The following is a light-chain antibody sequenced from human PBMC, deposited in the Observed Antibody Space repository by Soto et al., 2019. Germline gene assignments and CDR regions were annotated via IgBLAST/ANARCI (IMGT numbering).Light chain of an antibody. V-gene: IGLV2-8*01. CDR1: SSDVGGYNY. CDR3: GSYAGSTEVV. J-gene: IGLJ2*01. CDR2: EVS. Sequence: QSALTQPPSASGSPGQSVTISCTGTSSDVGGYNYVSWYQQHPGKAPKLMIYEVSKRPSGVPDRFSGSKSGNTASLTVSGLQAEDEADYYCGSYAGSTEVVFGGGTKLTVL.